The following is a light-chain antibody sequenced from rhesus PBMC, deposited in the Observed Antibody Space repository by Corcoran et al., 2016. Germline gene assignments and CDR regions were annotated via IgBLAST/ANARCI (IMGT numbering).Light chain of an antibody. CDR2: EAS. V-gene: IGKV1-21*01. CDR3: HLYSSPPSS. Sequence: DIQMTQSPSSRSAAEGDRVTITCRASQGITNDLAWYQQKLGETPKLLIYEASSLQSGIPSRFSGCGSGTDFTLALSSLQSDDFATYYCHLYSSPPSSFSHGTKVEIQ. CDR1: QGITND. J-gene: IGKJ2*01.